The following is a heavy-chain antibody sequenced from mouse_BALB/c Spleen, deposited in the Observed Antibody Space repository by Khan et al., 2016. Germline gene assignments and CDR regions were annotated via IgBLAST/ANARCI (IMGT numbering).Heavy chain of an antibody. CDR2: INPDSYTI. V-gene: IGHV4-1*02. CDR3: ARAGYYGYLAY. CDR1: GFDFSRYW. Sequence: EVKLLESGGGLVHPGGSLKLSCAASGFDFSRYWMSWVRQAPGKGLEWIGEINPDSYTINYTPSLKDKFIISRDNDKNTLYLQMSKVRSEYTALYYCARAGYYGYLAYWGQGTLVTVSA. D-gene: IGHD1-1*01. J-gene: IGHJ3*01.